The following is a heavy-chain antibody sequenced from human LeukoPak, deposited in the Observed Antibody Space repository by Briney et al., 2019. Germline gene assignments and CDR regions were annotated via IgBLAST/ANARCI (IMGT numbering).Heavy chain of an antibody. Sequence: PSETLSLTCTVSGGSIYSYYWSWIRQPPGKGLEWIGYIFYSGSTNYNPSLKSRVTISVDTSKNRFSLKLSSVTAADTAVYYCARAGDAAAAGLFDYWGQGTLVTVSS. CDR3: ARAGDAAAAGLFDY. J-gene: IGHJ4*02. D-gene: IGHD6-13*01. CDR2: IFYSGST. V-gene: IGHV4-59*01. CDR1: GGSIYSYY.